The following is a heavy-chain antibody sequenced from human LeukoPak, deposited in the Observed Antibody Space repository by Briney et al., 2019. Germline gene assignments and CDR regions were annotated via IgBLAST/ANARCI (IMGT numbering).Heavy chain of an antibody. CDR2: IIPILGIA. CDR3: ARDGYNYVLGY. D-gene: IGHD5-24*01. V-gene: IGHV1-69*04. CDR1: GGTFSSYA. Sequence: ASVKVSCKASGGTFSSYAISWVRQAPGQGLEWMGRIIPILGIANYAKKFQGRVTITADKSTSTAYMELSSLRSEDTAVYYCARDGYNYVLGYWGQGTLVTVSS. J-gene: IGHJ4*02.